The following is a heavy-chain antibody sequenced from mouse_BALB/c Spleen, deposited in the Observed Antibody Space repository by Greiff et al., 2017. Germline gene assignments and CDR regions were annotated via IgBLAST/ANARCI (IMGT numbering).Heavy chain of an antibody. CDR1: GFTFTDYY. CDR3: ARDRDGYYGWFAY. D-gene: IGHD2-3*01. CDR2: IRNKANGYTT. V-gene: IGHV7-3*02. J-gene: IGHJ3*01. Sequence: DVKLQESGGGLVQPGGSLRLSCATSGFTFTDYYMSWVRQPPGKALEWLGFIRNKANGYTTEYSASVKGRFTISRDNSQSILYLQMNTLRAEDSATYYCARDRDGYYGWFAYWGQGTLVTVSA.